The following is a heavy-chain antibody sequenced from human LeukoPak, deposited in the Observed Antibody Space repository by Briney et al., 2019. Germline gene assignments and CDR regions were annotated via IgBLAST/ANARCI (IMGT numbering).Heavy chain of an antibody. CDR3: AIFEGYCSSTSCYWVPFDP. J-gene: IGHJ5*02. Sequence: SVKVSCKASGGTFSSYAISLVRQAPGQGLEWMGGIIPIFGTANYAQKFQGRVTITADESTSTAYMELSSLRSEDTAVYYCAIFEGYCSSTSCYWVPFDPWGQGTLVTVSS. D-gene: IGHD2-2*01. CDR2: IIPIFGTA. CDR1: GGTFSSYA. V-gene: IGHV1-69*13.